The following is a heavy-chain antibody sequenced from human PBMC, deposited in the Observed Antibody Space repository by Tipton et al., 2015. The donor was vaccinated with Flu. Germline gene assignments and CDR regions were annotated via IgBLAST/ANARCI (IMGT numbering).Heavy chain of an antibody. Sequence: TLSLTCSVSGYPVADDYFWGGIRQPPGKGLEWIGNAYHTGSTYYNPSLKSRVTILVDRSKNHFSLTLTSVTAADTAVYYCARRDYSNYVSVPKNWFDSWGQGILVTVSS. D-gene: IGHD4-11*01. CDR1: GYPVADDYF. CDR2: AYHTGST. J-gene: IGHJ5*01. CDR3: ARRDYSNYVSVPKNWFDS. V-gene: IGHV4-38-2*01.